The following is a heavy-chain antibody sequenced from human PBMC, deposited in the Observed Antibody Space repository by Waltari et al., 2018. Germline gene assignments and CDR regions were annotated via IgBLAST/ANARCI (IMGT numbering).Heavy chain of an antibody. D-gene: IGHD3-3*01. J-gene: IGHJ4*02. CDR3: AREVFGAPDY. Sequence: QVQLQESGPGLVKPSETLSLTCAVSGYSISSGYYWGWIRQPPGKGLEWIGSIYHSGSTYYTPSLKSRVTISVDTSKNQFSLKLSAVTAADTAVYYCAREVFGAPDYWGQGTLVTVSS. CDR2: IYHSGST. V-gene: IGHV4-38-2*01. CDR1: GYSISSGYY.